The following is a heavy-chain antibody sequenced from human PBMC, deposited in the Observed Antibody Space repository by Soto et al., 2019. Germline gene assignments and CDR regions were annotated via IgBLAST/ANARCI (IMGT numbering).Heavy chain of an antibody. CDR1: GYIFVNYG. CDR2: ISPYTGNT. V-gene: IGHV1-18*01. D-gene: IGHD3-16*01. CDR3: VMGDNDVTPTPQDV. J-gene: IGHJ6*02. Sequence: QVQLVQSGDEVKKPGASVKVSCKASGYIFVNYGIAWVRQSPGQGLEWMGWISPYTGNTHSATKIQGRLTMTTDTCTSTAHMDLGSLTSDDTAVYYCVMGDNDVTPTPQDVWGQGTTVTVSS.